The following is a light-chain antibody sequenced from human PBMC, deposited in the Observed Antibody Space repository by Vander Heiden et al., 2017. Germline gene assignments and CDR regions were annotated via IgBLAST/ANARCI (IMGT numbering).Light chain of an antibody. CDR3: SSYTSSSTEV. J-gene: IGLJ3*02. Sequence: QSALPPPASVSGSPGQSITISCTGTSSHVGGYDYVSWYQQHPGKAAKLRIYEVSNRPSGVSNRFSGSKSGNTASLTISGLQAEDEADYYCSSYTSSSTEVFGGGTKLTVL. V-gene: IGLV2-14*01. CDR1: SSHVGGYDY. CDR2: EVS.